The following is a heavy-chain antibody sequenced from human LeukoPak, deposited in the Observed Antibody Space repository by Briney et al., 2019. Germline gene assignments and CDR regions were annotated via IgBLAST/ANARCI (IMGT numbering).Heavy chain of an antibody. Sequence: SETLSLTCTVSGGSISNYYWSWIRQPAGKGLEWIGRFYTSGSTIYNPSLKSRVTMSVDTSKNQFSLKLTSVTAADTAVYNCARQGYCGGTTCYSSWFDPWGQGTLVTVSS. CDR3: ARQGYCGGTTCYSSWFDP. J-gene: IGHJ5*02. V-gene: IGHV4-4*07. D-gene: IGHD2-15*01. CDR1: GGSISNYY. CDR2: FYTSGST.